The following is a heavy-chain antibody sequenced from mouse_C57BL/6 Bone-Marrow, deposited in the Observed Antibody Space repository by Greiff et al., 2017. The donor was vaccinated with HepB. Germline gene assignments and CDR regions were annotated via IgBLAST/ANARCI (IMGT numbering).Heavy chain of an antibody. V-gene: IGHV14-4*01. CDR1: GFNIKDDY. CDR2: IDPENGDT. CDR3: TTDYGSSHWYFDV. Sequence: EVQLQQSGAELVRPGASVKLSCTASGFNIKDDYMHWVKQRPEQGLEWIGWIDPENGDTEYASKFQGKATITADTSSNPAYLQLSSLTSEDTAVYYCTTDYGSSHWYFDVWGTGTTVTVSS. J-gene: IGHJ1*03. D-gene: IGHD1-1*01.